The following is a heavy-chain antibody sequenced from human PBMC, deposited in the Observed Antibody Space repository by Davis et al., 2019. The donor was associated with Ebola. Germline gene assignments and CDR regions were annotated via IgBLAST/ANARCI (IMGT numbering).Heavy chain of an antibody. J-gene: IGHJ4*02. CDR2: INHSGST. D-gene: IGHD3-3*01. Sequence: MPSETLSLTCAVSGGSFSGYYWSWIRQPPGKLLEWSGEINHSGSTNYNPSLKSRVTISVDTSKNQFSLKLSSVTAADTAVYYCARDRWLEWLFGHFDYWGQGTLVTVSS. CDR3: ARDRWLEWLFGHFDY. V-gene: IGHV4-34*01. CDR1: GGSFSGYY.